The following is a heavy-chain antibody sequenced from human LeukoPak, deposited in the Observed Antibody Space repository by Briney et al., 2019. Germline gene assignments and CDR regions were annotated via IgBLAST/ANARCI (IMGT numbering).Heavy chain of an antibody. V-gene: IGHV1-18*01. CDR3: ARAWMDYYDSSGYFSWFDP. J-gene: IGHJ5*02. D-gene: IGHD3-22*01. Sequence: GASVKVSFKASGYTFTSYGISWVRQAPGQGLEWMGWISAYNGNTNYAQKLQGRVTMTTDTSTSTAYMELRSLRSDDTAVYYCARAWMDYYDSSGYFSWFDPWGQGTLVTVSS. CDR1: GYTFTSYG. CDR2: ISAYNGNT.